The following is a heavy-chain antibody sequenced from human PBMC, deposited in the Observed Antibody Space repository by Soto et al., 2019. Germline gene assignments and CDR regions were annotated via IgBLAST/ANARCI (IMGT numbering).Heavy chain of an antibody. CDR2: IIPVFGLV. CDR3: AGGRIVVVGSRAYYGMDV. J-gene: IGHJ6*02. D-gene: IGHD3-22*01. CDR1: GGTPSNSA. Sequence: QVHLLLQSGAEVKKPGSSVKVSCKASGGTPSNSAISWVRQAPGQGLEWMGGIIPVFGLVKYAQNFQGRVTITADESTNTAYMELSSLRPEDTAVYYCAGGRIVVVGSRAYYGMDVWGDGTTVTVSS. V-gene: IGHV1-69*01.